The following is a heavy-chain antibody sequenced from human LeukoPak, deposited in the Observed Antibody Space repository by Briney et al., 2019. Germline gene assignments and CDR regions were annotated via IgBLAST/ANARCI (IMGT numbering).Heavy chain of an antibody. CDR2: ISSSSSTI. CDR3: ARDLTGRGDY. D-gene: IGHD1-20*01. Sequence: GGSLRLSCAASGFTLSGYSINWVRQAPGKGLEWVSYISSSSSTIYYADSVKGRFTISRDNAKNSLYLQMNSLRAEDTAVYYFARDLTGRGDYWGQGSLVTVSS. J-gene: IGHJ4*02. V-gene: IGHV3-48*01. CDR1: GFTLSGYS.